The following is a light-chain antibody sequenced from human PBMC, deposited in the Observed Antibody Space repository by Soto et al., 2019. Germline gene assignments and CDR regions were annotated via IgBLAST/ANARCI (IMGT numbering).Light chain of an antibody. CDR1: NSDVGAYNY. V-gene: IGLV2-14*01. CDR3: SSWRISGNYV. J-gene: IGLJ1*01. Sequence: QSALTQPASVSGSPGQSIAISCTGTNSDVGAYNYVSWYQQYPGKAPKLMIYDVSNRPSGVSDRFSGSKSGNTASLTISGLQAEDEGDYYCSSWRISGNYVFGTGTKLTVL. CDR2: DVS.